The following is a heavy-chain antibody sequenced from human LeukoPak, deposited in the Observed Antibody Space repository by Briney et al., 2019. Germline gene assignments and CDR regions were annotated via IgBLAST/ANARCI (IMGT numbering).Heavy chain of an antibody. V-gene: IGHV3-15*01. CDR3: TTASDPLDTAMGGKYY. Sequence: GGSLRLSCAASGFTFSNAWMSWVRQAPGKGLEWVGRIKSKTDGGTTDYAAPVKGRFTISRDDSKNTLYLQMNSLKTEDTAVYYCTTASDPLDTAMGGKYYWGQGTLVTVSS. CDR2: IKSKTDGGTT. J-gene: IGHJ4*02. D-gene: IGHD5-18*01. CDR1: GFTFSNAW.